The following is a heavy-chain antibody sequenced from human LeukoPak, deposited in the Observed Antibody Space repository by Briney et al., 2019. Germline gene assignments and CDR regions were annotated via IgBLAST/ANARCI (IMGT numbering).Heavy chain of an antibody. V-gene: IGHV4-38-2*02. CDR1: GYSINSGYY. CDR3: ARGDCSGSICYSPMDV. Sequence: SETLSLTCTVSGYSINSGYYWVWIRQPPGKGLEWIGNIYRSGSTNYNPSLKSRVTISVDTSKNQFSLKVSSVTAADTAVYYCARGDCSGSICYSPMDVWGTGTTVTVSS. D-gene: IGHD2-21*01. J-gene: IGHJ6*03. CDR2: IYRSGST.